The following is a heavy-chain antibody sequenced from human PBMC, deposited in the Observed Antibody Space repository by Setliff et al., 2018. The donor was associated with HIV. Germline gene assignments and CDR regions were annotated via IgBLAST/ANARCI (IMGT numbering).Heavy chain of an antibody. CDR2: IFYSGHT. J-gene: IGHJ4*02. CDR1: GGSISSSSYY. CDR3: ARGVAAAGL. D-gene: IGHD6-13*01. Sequence: KASETLSLTCTVSGGSISSSSYYWAWIRQPPGKGLEWIGNIFYSGHTFYNPSLRSRVTISVDTSKNQFSLKLSSVTAADTALYYCARGVAAAGLWGQGTLVTVSS. V-gene: IGHV4-39*07.